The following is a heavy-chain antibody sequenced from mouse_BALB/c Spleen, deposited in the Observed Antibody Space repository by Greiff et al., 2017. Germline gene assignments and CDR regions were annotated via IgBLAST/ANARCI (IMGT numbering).Heavy chain of an antibody. Sequence: VKLMESGPGLVQPSQSLSITCTVSGFSLTSYGVHWVRQSPGKGLEWLGVIWSGGSTDYNAAFISRLSISKDNSKSQVFFKMNSLQANDTAIYYCARSRYDGPYYAMDYWGQGTSVTVSS. D-gene: IGHD2-14*01. V-gene: IGHV2-2*02. CDR3: ARSRYDGPYYAMDY. CDR2: IWSGGST. J-gene: IGHJ4*01. CDR1: GFSLTSYG.